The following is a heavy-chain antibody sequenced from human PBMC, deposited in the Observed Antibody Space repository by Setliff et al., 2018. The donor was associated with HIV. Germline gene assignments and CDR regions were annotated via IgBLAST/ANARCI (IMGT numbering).Heavy chain of an antibody. Sequence: GGSLRLSCAASGFTFSSYSMNWVRQAPGKGLEWVSSISSSSSYIYYAGSVKGRFTISRDNAKNSLYLQMNSLRAEDTAVYYCARDLSYDYDRSSDTFDYWCQGTLVTVSS. V-gene: IGHV3-21*01. CDR3: ARDLSYDYDRSSDTFDY. J-gene: IGHJ4*02. D-gene: IGHD3-22*01. CDR2: ISSSSSYI. CDR1: GFTFSSYS.